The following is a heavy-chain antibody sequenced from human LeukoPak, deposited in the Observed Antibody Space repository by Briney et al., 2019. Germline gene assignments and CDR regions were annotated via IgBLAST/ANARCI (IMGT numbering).Heavy chain of an antibody. D-gene: IGHD3-9*01. CDR2: IYYSGST. CDR1: GGSVSSSIYY. J-gene: IGHJ4*02. CDR3: ASRNDILTGYVFDF. V-gene: IGHV4-39*01. Sequence: SETLSLTCTVSGGSVSSSIYYWGWIRQPPGKGLEWIGSIYYSGSTSYNPSLKSRVTISVDTSKNQFSLKLTSVTAAATAVSYCASRNDILTGYVFDFWGQGTLVTVSS.